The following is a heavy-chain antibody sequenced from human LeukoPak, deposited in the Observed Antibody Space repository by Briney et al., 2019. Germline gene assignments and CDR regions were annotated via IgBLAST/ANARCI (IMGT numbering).Heavy chain of an antibody. D-gene: IGHD2-15*01. CDR3: ARSSVDTFCSGGSCHSYYYYGLDV. V-gene: IGHV3-30*03. CDR2: MSFDETYK. Sequence: GRSLRLSCAASGFTFSSYGMHWVRQAPGKGLEWVAVMSFDETYKYYADSVKGRFTISRDNSKNTLYLQMSSLRAEDTAVYYCARSSVDTFCSGGSCHSYYYYGLDVWGQGTTVTVSS. J-gene: IGHJ6*02. CDR1: GFTFSSYG.